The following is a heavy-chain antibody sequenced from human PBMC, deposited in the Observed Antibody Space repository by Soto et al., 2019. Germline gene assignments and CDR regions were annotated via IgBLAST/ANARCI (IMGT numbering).Heavy chain of an antibody. D-gene: IGHD3-3*01. CDR3: AAGRDYDFWSGYLGNWFDP. Sequence: SVKVSCKASGFTFTSSAVQWVRQARGQRLEWIGWIVVGSGNTNYAQKFQERVTITRDMSTSTAYMELSSLRSEDTAVYYCAAGRDYDFWSGYLGNWFDPWGQGTLVNVSS. CDR1: GFTFTSSA. J-gene: IGHJ5*02. V-gene: IGHV1-58*01. CDR2: IVVGSGNT.